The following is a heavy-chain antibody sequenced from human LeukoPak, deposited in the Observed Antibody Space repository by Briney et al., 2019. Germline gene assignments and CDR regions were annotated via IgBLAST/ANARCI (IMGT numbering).Heavy chain of an antibody. CDR3: AKDKSPSSYYYDSSGYYYLDY. CDR1: RFXFSSYA. CDR2: ISGSGGST. D-gene: IGHD3-22*01. Sequence: GGSLRLSCAASRFXFSSYAISWVRQAPGKGLEWVSAISGSGGSTYYADSVKGRFTISRDNSKNTLYLQMNSLRAEDTAVYYCAKDKSPSSYYYDSSGYYYLDYWGQGILVTVSS. V-gene: IGHV3-23*01. J-gene: IGHJ4*02.